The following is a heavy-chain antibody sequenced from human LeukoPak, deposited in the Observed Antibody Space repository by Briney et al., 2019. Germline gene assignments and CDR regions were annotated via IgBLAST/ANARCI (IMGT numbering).Heavy chain of an antibody. CDR2: ISAYNGNT. CDR3: ASTGLYQPLRF. J-gene: IGHJ4*02. V-gene: IGHV1-18*01. Sequence: ASVKVSCKASGYTFTSYGISWVRQAPGQGLEWMGWISAYNGNTNYAQKFQGRVTMTRDTSTSTVYMELSSLRSEDTAVYYCASTGLYQPLRFWGQGTLVTVSS. CDR1: GYTFTSYG. D-gene: IGHD2-2*01.